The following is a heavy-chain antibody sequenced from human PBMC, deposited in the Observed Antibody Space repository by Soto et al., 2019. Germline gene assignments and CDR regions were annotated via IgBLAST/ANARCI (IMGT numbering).Heavy chain of an antibody. CDR2: INSDGSST. J-gene: IGHJ4*02. Sequence: EVQLVESGGGLVQPGGSLRLSCAASGFTFSSYWMHWVRQAPGKGLVWVSRINSDGSSTNYADSVKGQFTISRDNAKNTLYLQMNSLRAEDTAVYYCGRGASGSYLLDYWGQGTLVTVSS. CDR1: GFTFSSYW. V-gene: IGHV3-74*01. D-gene: IGHD3-10*01. CDR3: GRGASGSYLLDY.